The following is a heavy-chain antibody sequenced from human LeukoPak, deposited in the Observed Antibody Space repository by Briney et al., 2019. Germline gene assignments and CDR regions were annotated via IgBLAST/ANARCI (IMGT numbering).Heavy chain of an antibody. J-gene: IGHJ2*01. D-gene: IGHD4-23*01. Sequence: SGTLSLTCAVSGGSISISNSNWWSWVRQPPEKGLEGIGEISHGGSTNYHPSLKSRVTISVDKSKNQFSLKLSSVTAADTAVYYCARDLHGGNSFTSDWYFDLWGRGTLVTVSS. CDR2: ISHGGST. CDR3: ARDLHGGNSFTSDWYFDL. CDR1: GGSISISNSNW. V-gene: IGHV4-4*02.